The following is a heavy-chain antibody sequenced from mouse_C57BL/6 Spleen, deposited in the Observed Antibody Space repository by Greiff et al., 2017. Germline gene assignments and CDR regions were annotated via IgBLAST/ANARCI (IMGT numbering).Heavy chain of an antibody. Sequence: QVQLKESGPGLVQPSQSLSITCTVSGFSLTIYGVHWVRQSPGKGLEWLGVIWRGGSTDYNAAFMSRLSITKDNSKSQVFFKMNSLQADDTAIYYCAKNNGSSYGGAMDYGGQGTSVTVSS. D-gene: IGHD1-1*01. CDR3: AKNNGSSYGGAMDY. V-gene: IGHV2-5*01. CDR1: GFSLTIYG. CDR2: IWRGGST. J-gene: IGHJ4*01.